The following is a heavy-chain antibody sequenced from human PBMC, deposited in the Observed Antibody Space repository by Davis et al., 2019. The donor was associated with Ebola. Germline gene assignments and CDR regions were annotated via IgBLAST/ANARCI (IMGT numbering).Heavy chain of an antibody. CDR3: ARHQNGPWYGGYY. V-gene: IGHV4-39*01. J-gene: IGHJ4*02. CDR2: IYYSGST. CDR1: GGSISSSSYY. Sequence: SETLSLTCTVSGGSISSSSYYWGWIRQPPGKGLEWIGSIYYSGSTYYNPSLKSRVTISVDTSKNQFSLKLSSVTAADTAVYYCARHQNGPWYGGYYWGQGTLVTVSS. D-gene: IGHD1-26*01.